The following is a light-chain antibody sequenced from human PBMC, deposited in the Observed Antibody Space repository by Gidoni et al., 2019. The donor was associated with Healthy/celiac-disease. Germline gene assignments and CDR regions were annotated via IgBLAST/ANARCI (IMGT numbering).Light chain of an antibody. CDR1: SSNIGAGYD. J-gene: IGLJ2*01. V-gene: IGLV1-40*01. CDR2: GNS. Sequence: QSVLTQPPSVSGAPGHRVTISCPGSSSNIGAGYDVPWYQQLPGTAPKPLIYGNSNRPSGVPDRFSGSKSGTSASLAITGLQAEDEADYYCQSYDSSLSGYVVFGGGTKLTVL. CDR3: QSYDSSLSGYVV.